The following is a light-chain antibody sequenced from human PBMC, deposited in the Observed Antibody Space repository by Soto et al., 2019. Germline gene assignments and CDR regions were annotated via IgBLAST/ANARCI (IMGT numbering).Light chain of an antibody. Sequence: QSVLTQPPSASGTPGQRVTISCSGGSSNIGTNAVNWYQQLPGTAPKLLIYNNNQRPSGVPDRFSGSKSGTSASLAISGLQSEDESDYYCAAGDDSLTGYVFRTGTKVT. CDR3: AAGDDSLTGYV. J-gene: IGLJ1*01. V-gene: IGLV1-44*01. CDR1: SSNIGTNA. CDR2: NNN.